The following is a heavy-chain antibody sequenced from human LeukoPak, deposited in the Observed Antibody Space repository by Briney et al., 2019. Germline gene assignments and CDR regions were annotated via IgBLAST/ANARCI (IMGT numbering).Heavy chain of an antibody. V-gene: IGHV1-8*01. CDR2: MNPNSGNT. J-gene: IGHJ4*02. CDR1: GYTFTSYD. CDR3: ARESRITGTTFFDY. Sequence: ASVKVSFKSSGYTFTSYDINWVRQATGQGLEWMGWMNPNSGNTGYAQKFQGRVTITRNTSISTAYMELSSLRSEDTAVYYCARESRITGTTFFDYWGQGTLVTVSS. D-gene: IGHD1-20*01.